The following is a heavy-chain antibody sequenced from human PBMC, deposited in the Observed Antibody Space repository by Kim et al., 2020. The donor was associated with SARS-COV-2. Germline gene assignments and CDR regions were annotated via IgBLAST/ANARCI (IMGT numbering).Heavy chain of an antibody. Sequence: SETLSLTCAVYGGSFSGYYWSWIRQPPGKGLEWIGEINHSGSTNYNPSLKSRVTISVDTSKNQFSLKLSSVTAADTAVYYCARGGKYRFAFDIWGQGTMVTVSS. J-gene: IGHJ3*02. D-gene: IGHD3-16*02. CDR3: ARGGKYRFAFDI. CDR2: INHSGST. CDR1: GGSFSGYY. V-gene: IGHV4-34*01.